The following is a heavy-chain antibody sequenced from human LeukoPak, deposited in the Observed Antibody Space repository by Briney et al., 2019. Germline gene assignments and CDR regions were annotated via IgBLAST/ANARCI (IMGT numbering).Heavy chain of an antibody. CDR1: GYTFTSYG. Sequence: ASVKVSCKTSGYTFTSYGISWVRQAPGQGLEWMGWISAYNGNTNYAQKLQGRVTMTTDTSTSTAYMELRSLRSEDTAVYYCASRFDRAARNYYMDVWGKGTTVTVSS. J-gene: IGHJ6*03. CDR2: ISAYNGNT. CDR3: ASRFDRAARNYYMDV. V-gene: IGHV1-18*01. D-gene: IGHD6-13*01.